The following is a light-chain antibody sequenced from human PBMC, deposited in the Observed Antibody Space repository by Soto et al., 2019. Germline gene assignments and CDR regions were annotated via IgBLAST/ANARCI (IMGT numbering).Light chain of an antibody. CDR2: VGTGGIVG. Sequence: QLVLSQPPSASASLGASVTLTCTLSSGYSNYKVDWYQQRPGKGPRFVMRVGTGGIVGSKGDGIPDRFSVLGSGLNRSLTIKNIQEEDESDYHCGADHGSGGNFVYVFGGGTQLTVL. CDR3: GADHGSGGNFVYV. J-gene: IGLJ3*02. CDR1: SGYSNYK. V-gene: IGLV9-49*01.